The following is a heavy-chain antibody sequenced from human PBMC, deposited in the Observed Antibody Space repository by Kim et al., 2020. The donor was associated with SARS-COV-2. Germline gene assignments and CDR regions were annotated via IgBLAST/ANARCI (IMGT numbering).Heavy chain of an antibody. CDR1: GGSFSGYY. V-gene: IGHV4-34*01. Sequence: SETLSLTCAVYGGSFSGYYWSWIRQPPGKGLEWIGEINHSGSTNYNPSLKSRVTISVDTSKNQFSLKLSSVTAADTAVYYCARRKRYSSSSSHFDYWGQGTLVTVSS. D-gene: IGHD6-6*01. CDR3: ARRKRYSSSSSHFDY. J-gene: IGHJ4*02. CDR2: INHSGST.